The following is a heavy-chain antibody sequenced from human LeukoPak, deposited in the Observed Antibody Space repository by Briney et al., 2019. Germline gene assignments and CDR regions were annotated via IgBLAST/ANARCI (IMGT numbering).Heavy chain of an antibody. CDR3: ARAQMTTVTTNAFDI. CDR1: GFTFSSNA. D-gene: IGHD4-17*01. J-gene: IGHJ3*02. CDR2: ISYDGSNK. V-gene: IGHV3-30*04. Sequence: PGGSLRLSCAASGFTFSSNAMHWVRQAPGKGLEWVAVISYDGSNKYYADSVKGRFTISRDNSKNTLYLQMNSLRAEDTAVYYCARAQMTTVTTNAFDIWGQGTMVTVSS.